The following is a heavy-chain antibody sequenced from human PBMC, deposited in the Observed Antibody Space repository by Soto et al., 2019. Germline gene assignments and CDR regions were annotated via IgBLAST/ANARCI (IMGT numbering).Heavy chain of an antibody. CDR1: GFTFSSYG. V-gene: IGHV3-30*18. Sequence: QVQLVESGGGVVQPGRSRRLSCAASGFTFSSYGMHWVRQAPGKGLEWVAVTSYDGSKKYYGDSVKGRFTIARYNSMNTLYLQMDSLSAEYTAVYYCAKELGLSSGYLDAFDIWGQGTMVTVSS. J-gene: IGHJ3*02. CDR3: AKELGLSSGYLDAFDI. D-gene: IGHD3-3*01. CDR2: TSYDGSKK.